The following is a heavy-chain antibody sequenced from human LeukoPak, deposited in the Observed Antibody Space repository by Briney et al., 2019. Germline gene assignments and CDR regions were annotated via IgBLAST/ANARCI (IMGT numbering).Heavy chain of an antibody. CDR1: EYTFTSYD. Sequence: ASVKVSCKASEYTFTSYDINWVRQATGHGLEWMGWMNPNNGNTGYAQKFQGRVTITRNTSISTAYMELRSLRSEDTAVYYCARGLLRRVYDFWSGYYPGGYYYYMDVWGKGTTVTVSS. J-gene: IGHJ6*03. D-gene: IGHD3-3*01. V-gene: IGHV1-8*03. CDR3: ARGLLRRVYDFWSGYYPGGYYYYMDV. CDR2: MNPNNGNT.